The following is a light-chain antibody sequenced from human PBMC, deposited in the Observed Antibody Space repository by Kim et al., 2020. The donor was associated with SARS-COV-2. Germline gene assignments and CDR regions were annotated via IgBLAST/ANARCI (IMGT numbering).Light chain of an antibody. CDR2: QTN. Sequence: SVVAGIATSIACSGDNLGNEVASWYQQRPSQAPVLVIAQTNRRPAGIPERFSGSNSGNIATLTTTETQPVDEADYHCQSWDSSMWVFGGGTQLTVL. CDR3: QSWDSSMWV. V-gene: IGLV3-1*01. J-gene: IGLJ3*02. CDR1: NLGNEV.